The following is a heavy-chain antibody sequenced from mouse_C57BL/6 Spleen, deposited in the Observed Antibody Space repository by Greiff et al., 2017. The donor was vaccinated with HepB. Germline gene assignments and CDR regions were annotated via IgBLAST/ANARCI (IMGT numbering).Heavy chain of an antibody. CDR2: IRSKSNNYAT. Sequence: EVQRVESGGGLVQPKGSLKLSCAASGFSFNTYAMNWVRQAPGKGLEWVARIRSKSNNYATYYADSVKDRFTISRDDSESMLYLQMNNLKTEDTAMYYCVRHGGLEDYFDYWGQGTTLTVSS. D-gene: IGHD2-13*01. CDR1: GFSFNTYA. J-gene: IGHJ2*01. CDR3: VRHGGLEDYFDY. V-gene: IGHV10-1*01.